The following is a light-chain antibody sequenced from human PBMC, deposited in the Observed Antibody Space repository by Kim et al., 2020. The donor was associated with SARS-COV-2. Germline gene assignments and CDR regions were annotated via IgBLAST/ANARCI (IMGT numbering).Light chain of an antibody. CDR2: DND. CDR3: GPWDTSLRAGV. CDR1: SSNIGNNY. Sequence: GQKVTIACSRKSSNIGNNYVCWYRQFPGTAPRLLIYDNDKRPSGIPDRFSGSKSGTTATLGITGLQTGDEADYHCGPWDTSLRAGVFGGGTQLTVL. J-gene: IGLJ3*02. V-gene: IGLV1-51*01.